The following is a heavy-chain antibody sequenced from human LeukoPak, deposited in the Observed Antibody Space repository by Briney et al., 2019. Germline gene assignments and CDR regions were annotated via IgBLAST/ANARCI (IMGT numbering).Heavy chain of an antibody. CDR2: INHSGST. CDR3: ARGRRRRYCSSTSCYTGEGGEGWFDP. CDR1: GGSFSGYY. J-gene: IGHJ5*02. V-gene: IGHV4-34*01. D-gene: IGHD2-2*02. Sequence: SETLSLTCAVYGGSFSGYYCSGIRQPPGKGLEWIGEINHSGSTNYNPSPKSRVTISVDTSKNKFSLKLSSVTAADTAVYYCARGRRRRYCSSTSCYTGEGGEGWFDPWGQGTLVTVSS.